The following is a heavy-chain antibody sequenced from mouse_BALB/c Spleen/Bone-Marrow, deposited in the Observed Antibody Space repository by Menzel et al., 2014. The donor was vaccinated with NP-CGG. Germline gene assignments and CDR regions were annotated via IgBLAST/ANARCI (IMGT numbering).Heavy chain of an antibody. J-gene: IGHJ1*01. V-gene: IGHV1-7*01. Sequence: QVQLKDSGAELAKPGASVKMSCKASGYTFTSYWMHWVKQRPGQGLEWIGYINPSTGYTEYNQKFKDKATLTADKSSSTAYMQLSSLTSVDSAVYYCARDWYFDVWGAGTTVTVSS. CDR2: INPSTGYT. CDR1: GYTFTSYW. CDR3: ARDWYFDV.